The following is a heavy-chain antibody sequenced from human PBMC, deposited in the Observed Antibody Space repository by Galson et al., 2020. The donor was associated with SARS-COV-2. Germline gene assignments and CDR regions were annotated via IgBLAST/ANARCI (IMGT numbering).Heavy chain of an antibody. J-gene: IGHJ4*02. CDR1: GYSFTSYC. D-gene: IGHD2-21*02. CDR2: IYPDDSDN. Sequence: KIGESLKISCKGSGYSFTSYCIGWVRQMPGKGLEWMGIIYPDDSDNRYSPSFQGQVTISADKSISTAYLQWSSLKASDTAMYYCARNRVAYCGGDCDSFVYWGQGTLVIVSS. V-gene: IGHV5-51*01. CDR3: ARNRVAYCGGDCDSFVY.